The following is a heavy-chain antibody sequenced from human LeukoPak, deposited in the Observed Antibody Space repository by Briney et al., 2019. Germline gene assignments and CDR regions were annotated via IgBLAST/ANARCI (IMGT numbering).Heavy chain of an antibody. CDR3: ARGYRDSGYLLVDY. Sequence: ASVKVSCKASGYTFTGYCMHWVRQAPGQGLEWMGWINPNSGGTNYAQKFQGRVTMTRDTSISTAYMELSRLRSDDTAVYYCARGYRDSGYLLVDYWGQGTLVTVSS. CDR1: GYTFTGYC. J-gene: IGHJ4*02. D-gene: IGHD5-12*01. CDR2: INPNSGGT. V-gene: IGHV1-2*02.